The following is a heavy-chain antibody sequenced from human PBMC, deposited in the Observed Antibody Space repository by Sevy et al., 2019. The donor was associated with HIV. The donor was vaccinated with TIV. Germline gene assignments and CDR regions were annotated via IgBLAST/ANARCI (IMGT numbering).Heavy chain of an antibody. CDR3: AKLGDVYYGSGSFEAFDI. J-gene: IGHJ3*02. CDR2: ISYDGSNK. CDR1: GFTFSSYG. Sequence: GGSLRLSCAASGFTFSSYGMHWVRQAPGKGLEWVAVISYDGSNKYYADSVKGRFTISRDNSKNTLYLQMNRLRAEDTAVYYCAKLGDVYYGSGSFEAFDIWGQGTMVTVSS. V-gene: IGHV3-30*18. D-gene: IGHD3-10*01.